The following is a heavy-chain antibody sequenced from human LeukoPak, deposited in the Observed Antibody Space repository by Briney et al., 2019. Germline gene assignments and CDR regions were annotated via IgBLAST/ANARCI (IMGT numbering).Heavy chain of an antibody. CDR2: ISSDGNNK. D-gene: IGHD2-2*01. V-gene: IGHV3-30*18. CDR1: GFTFNTYG. Sequence: GRSLRLSCVASGFTFNTYGIHWVRQAPGKGLEWVAGISSDGNNKDYSDSVKGRFTISRDNSKNTLYLQMNGLRAEDTAVYYCAKAAYCTSTSCHFSGYAQRPLDFWGQGTLVTVSS. CDR3: AKAAYCTSTSCHFSGYAQRPLDF. J-gene: IGHJ4*02.